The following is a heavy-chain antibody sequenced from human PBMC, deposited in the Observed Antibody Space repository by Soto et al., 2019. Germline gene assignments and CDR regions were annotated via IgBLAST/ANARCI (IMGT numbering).Heavy chain of an antibody. V-gene: IGHV4-61*01. CDR1: GDSVTFGHYY. CDR3: ARARSDGAGSILSRRLDV. D-gene: IGHD3-10*01. CDR2: IFFTGAT. J-gene: IGHJ6*02. Sequence: PSETLSLTCIVSGDSVTFGHYYWSWIRQPPGKGLEWIGHIFFTGATNYSPSLKSRVTMSVDSSKSQFSLNLTSVTAADSAIYFCARARSDGAGSILSRRLDVWGHGTTVTVSS.